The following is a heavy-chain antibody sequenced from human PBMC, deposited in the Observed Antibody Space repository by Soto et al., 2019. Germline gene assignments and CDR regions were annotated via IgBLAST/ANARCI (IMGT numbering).Heavy chain of an antibody. V-gene: IGHV1-2*02. CDR1: GYTVTGYY. D-gene: IGHD3-22*01. CDR3: ARVYYDSSGYYYISY. CDR2: LIPNSGGT. J-gene: IGHJ4*02. Sequence: GASVKVSCKASGYTVTGYYLHWVSQAPGQGLEWMWLLIPNSGGTNYAQKFQGRVTMTRDTSISTAYMELSRLRSDDTAVYYCARVYYDSSGYYYISYWGQGTLVTVSS.